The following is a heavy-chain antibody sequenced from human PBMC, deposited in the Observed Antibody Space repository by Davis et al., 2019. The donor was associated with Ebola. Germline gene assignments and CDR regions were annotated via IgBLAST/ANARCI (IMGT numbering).Heavy chain of an antibody. CDR2: INHSGST. CDR3: ARGFSGYCSSTSCYTGTLYYYYYGMDV. CDR1: GGSISSGGYY. D-gene: IGHD2-2*02. V-gene: IGHV4-34*01. Sequence: PSETLSLTCAVSGGSISSGGYYWSWIRQPPGKGLEWIGEINHSGSTNYNPSLKSRVTISVDTSKNQFSLKLSSVTAADTAVYYCARGFSGYCSSTSCYTGTLYYYYYGMDVWGQGTTVTVSS. J-gene: IGHJ6*02.